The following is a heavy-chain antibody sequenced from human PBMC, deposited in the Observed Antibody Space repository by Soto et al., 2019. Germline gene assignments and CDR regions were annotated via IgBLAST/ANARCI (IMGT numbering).Heavy chain of an antibody. CDR2: INHSGST. Sequence: PSETLSLTCAVYGGSFSGYYWSWIRQPPGKGLEWIGEINHSGSTNYNPSLKSRVTISVDTSKNQFSLKLSSATAADTAVYYCARGRSIAARPATFDPWGQGTLVTVSS. D-gene: IGHD6-6*01. CDR3: ARGRSIAARPATFDP. CDR1: GGSFSGYY. V-gene: IGHV4-34*01. J-gene: IGHJ5*02.